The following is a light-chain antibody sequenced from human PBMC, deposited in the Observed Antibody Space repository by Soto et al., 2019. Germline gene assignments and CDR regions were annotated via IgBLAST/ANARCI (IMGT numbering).Light chain of an antibody. CDR2: QDT. CDR1: KLWDKY. V-gene: IGLV3-1*01. Sequence: SYELTQPPSMSVSPGQTATIACSGDKLWDKYVCWYQQKSGESPILVIYQDTKRPSGIPERFSGSNSGSTATLTISGTQSIDEADYYCQAWDGGTVVFGGGTKVTVL. J-gene: IGLJ2*01. CDR3: QAWDGGTVV.